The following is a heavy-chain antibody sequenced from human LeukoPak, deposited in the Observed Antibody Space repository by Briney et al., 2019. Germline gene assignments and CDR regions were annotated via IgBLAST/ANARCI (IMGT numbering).Heavy chain of an antibody. V-gene: IGHV3-33*08. CDR1: GFTFSSYG. CDR2: IWYDGSNE. D-gene: IGHD3-22*01. CDR3: ARPNYYDTSGYYYYFDH. J-gene: IGHJ4*02. Sequence: GGSLRLSCAASGFTFSSYGMHWVRQAPGKGLEWVSSIWYDGSNEYYADSVKGRFTISRDNSKKTLYLQMNSLTAEDTAVYYCARPNYYDTSGYYYYFDHWGQGTLVTVSS.